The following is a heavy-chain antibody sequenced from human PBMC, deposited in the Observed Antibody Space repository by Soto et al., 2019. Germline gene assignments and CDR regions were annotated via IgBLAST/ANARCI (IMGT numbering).Heavy chain of an antibody. CDR3: VACDYGDYPRS. J-gene: IGHJ5*02. Sequence: PSETLSLTCAVYGGSFSGYYWSWVRQSPRKGLEWIGEINHSGSTNYNPSLKSRLTISVDTSKNQFSLKLSSVTAADTALYYCVACDYGDYPRSSGQGSLVTVAS. CDR2: INHSGST. V-gene: IGHV4-34*01. D-gene: IGHD4-17*01. CDR1: GGSFSGYY.